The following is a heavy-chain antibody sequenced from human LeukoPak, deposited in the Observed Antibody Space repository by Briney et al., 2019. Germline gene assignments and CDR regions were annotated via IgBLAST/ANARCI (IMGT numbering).Heavy chain of an antibody. J-gene: IGHJ6*02. D-gene: IGHD1-26*01. CDR2: INHSGST. CDR1: GGSFSGYY. Sequence: PSETLSLTCAVYGGSFSGYYWSWIRQPPGKGLEWIGEINHSGSTNYNPSLKSRVTISVDTSKNQFSLKLSSVTAADTAVYYCARAAWVRYGIDVWGQGTTVTVSS. V-gene: IGHV4-34*01. CDR3: ARAAWVRYGIDV.